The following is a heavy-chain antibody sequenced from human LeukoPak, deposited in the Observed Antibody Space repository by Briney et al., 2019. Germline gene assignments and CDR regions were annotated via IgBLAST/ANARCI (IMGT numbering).Heavy chain of an antibody. V-gene: IGHV4-34*01. J-gene: IGHJ4*02. CDR1: GGSFSGYY. CDR3: ARIRGDGYRYFDY. CDR2: INHSGST. D-gene: IGHD5-24*01. Sequence: SETLSLTCAVYGGSFSGYYWSWIRQPPGKGLEWIGEINHSGSTNYNPSLKSRVTISVDTSKNLFSLKLSSVTAADTAVYYCARIRGDGYRYFDYWGQGTLVTVSS.